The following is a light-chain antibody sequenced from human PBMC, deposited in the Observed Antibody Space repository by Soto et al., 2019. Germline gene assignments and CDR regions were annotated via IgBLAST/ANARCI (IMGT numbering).Light chain of an antibody. CDR2: GAS. V-gene: IGKV3-20*01. CDR3: QQYGDSPLT. Sequence: EIVLTQSPGTLSLYPGESATLSCRASQSVTSNYLAWYQQKPGQAPRLLIYGASTRATGIPDRFSGSGSGTDFTLTISRLEPEDFAVYYCQQYGDSPLTFGGGTKVDIK. CDR1: QSVTSNY. J-gene: IGKJ4*01.